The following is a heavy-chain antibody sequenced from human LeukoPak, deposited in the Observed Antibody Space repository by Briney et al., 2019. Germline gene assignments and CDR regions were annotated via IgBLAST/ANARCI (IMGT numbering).Heavy chain of an antibody. V-gene: IGHV3-48*01. CDR2: ISTISSTK. Sequence: GGSLRLSCAASGFTFSSYGMNWVRQAPGKGLEWVSYISTISSTKYYADSVKGRFTISRDNAKNSLYLQMNSLRGEDTAVYYCARGKIGYYYGDYDGYWGQGTLVTVSS. D-gene: IGHD4-17*01. J-gene: IGHJ4*02. CDR3: ARGKIGYYYGDYDGY. CDR1: GFTFSSYG.